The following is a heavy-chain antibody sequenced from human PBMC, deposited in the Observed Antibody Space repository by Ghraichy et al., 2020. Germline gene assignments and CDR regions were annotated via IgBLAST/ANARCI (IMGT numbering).Heavy chain of an antibody. J-gene: IGHJ3*02. CDR2: IHYTGST. D-gene: IGHD6-13*01. CDR3: ARVAAAGSKYALDI. Sequence: SETLSLTCTVSGGSISSNYWSWIRQPPGKGLEWIGYIHYTGSTNYNPSLRGRVTISVDTSKNQFSLRLTSVTAADTAVYYCARVAAAGSKYALDIWGHGTMVTVSS. CDR1: GGSISSNY. V-gene: IGHV4-59*01.